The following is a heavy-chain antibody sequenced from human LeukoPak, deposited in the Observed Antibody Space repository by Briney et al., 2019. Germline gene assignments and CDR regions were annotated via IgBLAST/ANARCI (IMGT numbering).Heavy chain of an antibody. CDR1: GYTFTSYY. Sequence: ASVKVSCKASGYTFTSYYMHWVRQAPGQGLEWMGIINPSGGSTSYAQKFQGRVTMTRDTSTSTVYMELSSLRSEDTAVYYCARARYSSSSLYYYYDMDVWGQGTTVTVS. CDR2: INPSGGST. J-gene: IGHJ6*02. V-gene: IGHV1-46*01. CDR3: ARARYSSSSLYYYYDMDV. D-gene: IGHD6-6*01.